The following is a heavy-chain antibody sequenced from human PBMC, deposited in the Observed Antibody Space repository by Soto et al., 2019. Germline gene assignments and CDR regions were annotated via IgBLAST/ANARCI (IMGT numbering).Heavy chain of an antibody. J-gene: IGHJ6*02. V-gene: IGHV6-1*01. Sequence: PSQTLSLTCAISGDSVSSNSAAWNWIRQSPSRGLEWLGRTYYRSKWYNDYAVSVKSRITINPDTSKNQFSLQLNSVTPEDTAVYYCARGSVRVENYDISDYYYYGMDVWGQGTAVTVSS. CDR2: TYYRSKWYN. D-gene: IGHD3-9*01. CDR3: ARGSVRVENYDISDYYYYGMDV. CDR1: GDSVSSNSAA.